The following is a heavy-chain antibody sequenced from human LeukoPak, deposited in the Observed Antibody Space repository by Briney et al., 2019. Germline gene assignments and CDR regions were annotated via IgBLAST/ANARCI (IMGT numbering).Heavy chain of an antibody. D-gene: IGHD6-19*01. CDR3: AKDWQWLVLVYYFDY. J-gene: IGHJ4*02. Sequence: QAGGSLRLSCAASGFTFSSYWMSWVRQAPGKGLEWVANIKQDGGEKYYADSVKGRFTISRDNSKNTLYLQMNSLRAEDTAVYYCAKDWQWLVLVYYFDYWGQGTLVTVSS. CDR1: GFTFSSYW. V-gene: IGHV3-7*01. CDR2: IKQDGGEK.